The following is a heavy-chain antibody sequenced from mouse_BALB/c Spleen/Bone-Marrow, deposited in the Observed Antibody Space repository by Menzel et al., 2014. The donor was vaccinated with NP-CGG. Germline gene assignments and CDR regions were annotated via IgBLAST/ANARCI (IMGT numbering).Heavy chain of an antibody. CDR1: GFTFSDYY. CDR2: ISNGGGST. J-gene: IGHJ3*01. D-gene: IGHD2-3*01. V-gene: IGHV5-12*02. Sequence: DVHLVESGGGLVQPGGSLKLSCATSGFTFSDYYMYWVRPTPEKRLEWVAYISNGGGSTYYPDTVKGRFTISRDNAKNTLYLQMSRLKSEDTAMYYCARPLYDGYYVAYWGQGTLVTVSA. CDR3: ARPLYDGYYVAY.